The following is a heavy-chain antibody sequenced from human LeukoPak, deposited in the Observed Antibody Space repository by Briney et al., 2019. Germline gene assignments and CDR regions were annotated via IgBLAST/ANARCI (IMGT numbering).Heavy chain of an antibody. CDR1: GDTFTSYD. CDR2: MNPNSGNT. CDR3: ARGAYCTNGVCYLSYYYYMDV. D-gene: IGHD2-8*01. J-gene: IGHJ6*03. V-gene: IGHV1-8*03. Sequence: GASVKVSCKASGDTFTSYDINWVRQATGRGLEWMGWMNPNSGNTGYAQKFQGRVTITRNTSISTAYMELSSLRSEDTAVYYCARGAYCTNGVCYLSYYYYMDVWGKGTTVTVSS.